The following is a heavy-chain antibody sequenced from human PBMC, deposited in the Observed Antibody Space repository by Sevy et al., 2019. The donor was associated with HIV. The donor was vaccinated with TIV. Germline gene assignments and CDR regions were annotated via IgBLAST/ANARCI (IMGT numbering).Heavy chain of an antibody. V-gene: IGHV4-59*08. CDR1: GGSITSLY. D-gene: IGHD1-26*01. CDR2: IYYNGHI. Sequence: SETLSLTYTVSGGSITSLYWNWIRQPPGKGLEWIATIYYNGHINYNPSLKSRITLSLDTSKNQFSLRLSSVTAADTAMYYCAGENAWGRGYSWGQGTLVTVSS. J-gene: IGHJ4*02. CDR3: AGENAWGRGYS.